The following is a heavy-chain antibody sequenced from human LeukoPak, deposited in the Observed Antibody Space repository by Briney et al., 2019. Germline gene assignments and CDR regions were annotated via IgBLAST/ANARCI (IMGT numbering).Heavy chain of an antibody. V-gene: IGHV1-69*13. Sequence: GASVKVSCKASGGTFSSYAISWVRQAPGQGLEWMGGIIPIFDTAKYAQKFQGRVTITADESTSTAYMELSSLRSEDTAVYYCARDWRYNSGWDAFDIWGQGTMVTVSS. J-gene: IGHJ3*02. D-gene: IGHD6-19*01. CDR1: GGTFSSYA. CDR3: ARDWRYNSGWDAFDI. CDR2: IIPIFDTA.